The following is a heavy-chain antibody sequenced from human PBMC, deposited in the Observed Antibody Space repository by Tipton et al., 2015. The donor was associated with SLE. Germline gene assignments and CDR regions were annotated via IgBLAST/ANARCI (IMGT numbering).Heavy chain of an antibody. V-gene: IGHV4-4*09. CDR1: GGSISGDY. CDR3: ARRFYYDTSGYFDY. D-gene: IGHD3-22*01. J-gene: IGHJ4*02. CDR2: IYTSGST. Sequence: GLVKPSETLYLTCTVSGGSISGDYWTWIRQPPGKGLEWIGYIYTSGSTKYNPSLQSRVTISVDTSKNQFSLKLTSVTAADTAVYYCARRFYYDTSGYFDYWGQGILVTVSS.